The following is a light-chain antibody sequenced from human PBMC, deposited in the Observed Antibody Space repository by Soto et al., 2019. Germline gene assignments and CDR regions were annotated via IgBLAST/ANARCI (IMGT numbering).Light chain of an antibody. V-gene: IGKV3-15*01. CDR1: QNISRS. J-gene: IGKJ1*01. CDR3: HQYNGWPRT. Sequence: EIVITKSPITLTQSPAELATPSCRASQNISRSLAWYQQKPGQGPSLPIYGTSTWAGGVPARFSGGGSGTEFTLTITSLQSEDFAVYYCHQYNGWPRTFGQGTKVDI. CDR2: GTS.